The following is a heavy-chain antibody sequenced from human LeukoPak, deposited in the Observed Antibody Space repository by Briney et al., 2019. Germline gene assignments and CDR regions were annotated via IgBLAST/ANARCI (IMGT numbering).Heavy chain of an antibody. D-gene: IGHD6-19*01. J-gene: IGHJ4*02. Sequence: GGTLRLSCAASGFTFSSYGMSWVRQAPGKGLEWVSAISGSGGSTYYADSVKGRFTISRDNSKNTLYLQMNSLRAEDTALYYCAKGTTGWYSAFDYWGQGTLVSVSS. CDR3: AKGTTGWYSAFDY. CDR2: ISGSGGST. V-gene: IGHV3-23*01. CDR1: GFTFSSYG.